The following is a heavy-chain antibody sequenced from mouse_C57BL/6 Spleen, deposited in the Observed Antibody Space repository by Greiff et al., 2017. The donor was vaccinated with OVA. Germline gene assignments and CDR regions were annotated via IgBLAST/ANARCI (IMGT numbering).Heavy chain of an antibody. CDR3: ARSDYDGFYAMDY. J-gene: IGHJ4*01. CDR2: IYPRSGNT. Sequence: QVQLKQSGAELARPGASVKLSCKASGYTFTSYGISWVKQRTGQGLEWIGEIYPRSGNTYYNEKFKGKATLTADKSSSTAYMELRSLTSEDSAVYFCARSDYDGFYAMDYWGQGTSVTVSS. V-gene: IGHV1-81*01. D-gene: IGHD2-4*01. CDR1: GYTFTSYG.